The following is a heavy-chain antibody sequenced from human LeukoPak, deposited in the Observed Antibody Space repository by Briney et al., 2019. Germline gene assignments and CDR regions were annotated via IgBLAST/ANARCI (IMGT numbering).Heavy chain of an antibody. CDR1: GFTFSSYG. J-gene: IGHJ4*02. CDR2: ISYDGSNK. Sequence: GGSLRLSCAASGFTFSSYGMHWVRQAPGKGLEWVAVISYDGSNKYYADSVKGRFTISRDNSKNTLYLQMNSLRAEDTAVYYCAKGREWELLTDFDYWGQGTLVTVSS. D-gene: IGHD1-26*01. CDR3: AKGREWELLTDFDY. V-gene: IGHV3-30*18.